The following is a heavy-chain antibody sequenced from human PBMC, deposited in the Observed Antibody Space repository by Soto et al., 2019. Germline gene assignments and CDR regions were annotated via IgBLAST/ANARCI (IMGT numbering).Heavy chain of an antibody. CDR3: ARDHYGYGYYYYGMDV. CDR1: GFTFSSYR. CDR2: IKQDGSEK. V-gene: IGHV3-7*01. Sequence: EVQLVESGGGLVQPGGSLRLSCAASGFTFSSYRMSWVRQAPGKGLEWVANIKQDGSEKYYVDSVKGRFTISRDNAKNSLYLQMNSLRAEDTAVYYCARDHYGYGYYYYGMDVWGQGTTVTVSS. D-gene: IGHD5-18*01. J-gene: IGHJ6*02.